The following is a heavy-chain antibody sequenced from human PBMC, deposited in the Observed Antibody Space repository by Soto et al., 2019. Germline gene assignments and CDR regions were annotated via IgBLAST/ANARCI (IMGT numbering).Heavy chain of an antibody. CDR2: INPNSGGT. Sequence: ASVKVSCKASGYTFTGYYMHWVRQAPGQGPEWMGWINPNSGGTNYGQKCQCRVTMTGYTSISTADMGLSRLRSDATAEYYSAKDLGYCRSTSCYRAGHYFHYWGQGPLVTVSS. D-gene: IGHD2-2*01. J-gene: IGHJ4*02. V-gene: IGHV1-2*02. CDR3: AKDLGYCRSTSCYRAGHYFHY. CDR1: GYTFTGYY.